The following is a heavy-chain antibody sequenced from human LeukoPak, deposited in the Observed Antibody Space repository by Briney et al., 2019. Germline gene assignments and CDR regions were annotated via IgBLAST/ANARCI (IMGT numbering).Heavy chain of an antibody. D-gene: IGHD1-26*01. CDR3: ARGRGIRWWELLRYYMDV. Sequence: SETLSLTCTVSGGSISSYYWSWIRQPAGKGLEWIGRIYTSGSTNYNPSLKSRVTMSVDTSKNQFSLKLSSVTAADTAVYYCARGRGIRWWELLRYYMDVWGKGTTVTVSS. CDR2: IYTSGST. J-gene: IGHJ6*03. V-gene: IGHV4-4*07. CDR1: GGSISSYY.